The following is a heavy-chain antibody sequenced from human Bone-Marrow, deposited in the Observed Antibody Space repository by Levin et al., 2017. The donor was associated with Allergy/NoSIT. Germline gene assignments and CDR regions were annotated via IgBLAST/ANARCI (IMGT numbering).Heavy chain of an antibody. V-gene: IGHV3-15*01. Sequence: GESLKISCAASGITFSNAWMSWARQAPGKGLEWVGRIKSKTDGGTTEYAAPVKGRFTISRDDSKNTLYRQMNSLKTEDTAVYFCSTYSSSWYYFDYWGQGTLVTVSS. D-gene: IGHD6-13*01. CDR1: GITFSNAW. CDR3: STYSSSWYYFDY. CDR2: IKSKTDGGTT. J-gene: IGHJ4*02.